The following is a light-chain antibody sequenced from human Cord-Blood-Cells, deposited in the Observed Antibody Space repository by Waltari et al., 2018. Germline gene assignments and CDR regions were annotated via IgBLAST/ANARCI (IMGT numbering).Light chain of an antibody. Sequence: QLVLTQSPSASASLGASVKLTSTLRSGHSSYAIAWHQQQPEKGPRYLMKLNSDGSHSKGDGIPDRFSGSSSGAERYLTISSLQSEDEADYYCQTWGTGIHVFGGGTKLTVL. CDR3: QTWGTGIHV. V-gene: IGLV4-69*01. CDR2: LNSDGSH. J-gene: IGLJ3*02. CDR1: SGHSSYA.